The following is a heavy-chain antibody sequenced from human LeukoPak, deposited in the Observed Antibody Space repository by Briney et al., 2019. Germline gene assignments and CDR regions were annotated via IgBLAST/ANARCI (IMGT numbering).Heavy chain of an antibody. J-gene: IGHJ6*02. CDR3: AKRSRRLTIVRGVPREDV. CDR2: ISGDGGST. Sequence: PGGSLRLSCAASGFTFSSYAMNWVRQAPGKGLEWVSAISGDGGSTYYIDSVKGRFTISRDNSKNTVYLEMSSLRAEDTAVYYCAKRSRRLTIVRGVPREDVWGQGTTVTVSS. CDR1: GFTFSSYA. V-gene: IGHV3-23*01. D-gene: IGHD3-10*01.